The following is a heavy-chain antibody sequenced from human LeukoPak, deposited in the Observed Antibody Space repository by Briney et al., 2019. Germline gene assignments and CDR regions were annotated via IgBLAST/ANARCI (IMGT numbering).Heavy chain of an antibody. CDR3: ARVLHVDCSSTTCYVGAFDI. J-gene: IGHJ3*02. CDR2: ISSNGVST. Sequence: GGSLRLSCAASGFTFSNYAMHWVRQAPGRGLEYVSGISSNGVSTYYANSVKGRFTISRDNSKNTLYLQMGSLRAEDMAVYYCARVLHVDCSSTTCYVGAFDIWGQGTMVTVSS. CDR1: GFTFSNYA. D-gene: IGHD2-2*01. V-gene: IGHV3-64*01.